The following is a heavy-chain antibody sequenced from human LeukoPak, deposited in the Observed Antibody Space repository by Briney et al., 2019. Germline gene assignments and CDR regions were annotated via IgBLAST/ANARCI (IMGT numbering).Heavy chain of an antibody. V-gene: IGHV3-11*04. Sequence: GGSLRLSCAASGFTFRDYYMSWIRQAPGKGPEWISYISSSAGTIHYVDSVKGRFTISRDNAKNSLYLQMDSLRVEDTAVYYCATSVTRRRLDWFIDLWGRGTLVSVSS. D-gene: IGHD4-17*01. J-gene: IGHJ2*01. CDR2: ISSSAGTI. CDR3: ATSVTRRRLDWFIDL. CDR1: GFTFRDYY.